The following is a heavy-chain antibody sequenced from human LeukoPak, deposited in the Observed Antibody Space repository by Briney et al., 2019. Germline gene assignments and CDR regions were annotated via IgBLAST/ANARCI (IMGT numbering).Heavy chain of an antibody. CDR1: GLTFSSYS. J-gene: IGHJ3*02. Sequence: GGSLRLSCAASGLTFSSYSMNWVRQAPGKGLEWVSSISSSSSYIYYADSVKGRFTISRDNAKNSLYLQMNSLRAEDTAVYYCARESSSWSGAFDIWGQGTMVTVSS. V-gene: IGHV3-21*01. CDR2: ISSSSSYI. CDR3: ARESSSWSGAFDI. D-gene: IGHD6-13*01.